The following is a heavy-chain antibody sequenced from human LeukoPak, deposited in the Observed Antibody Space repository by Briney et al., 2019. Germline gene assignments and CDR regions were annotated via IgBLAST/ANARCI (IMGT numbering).Heavy chain of an antibody. Sequence: SETLSLTCTVSGGSISSYYWSWIRQPPGKGLEWIGYIYYGGSTKYNPSLRSRVTISVDTSKNQVSLKLSSVTAADTAVYYCASGSYYFDYWGQGTLVTVSS. J-gene: IGHJ4*02. CDR2: IYYGGST. CDR3: ASGSYYFDY. CDR1: GGSISSYY. V-gene: IGHV4-59*01. D-gene: IGHD1-26*01.